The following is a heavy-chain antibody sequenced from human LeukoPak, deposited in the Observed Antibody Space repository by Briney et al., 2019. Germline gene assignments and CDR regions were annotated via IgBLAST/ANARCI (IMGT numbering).Heavy chain of an antibody. D-gene: IGHD3-22*01. Sequence: SVKVSYKASGGTFSSYAISWVRQAPGQGLEWMGGIIPIFGTANYAQKFQGRVTITADESTSTAYMELSSLRSEDTAVYYCARDWGFYYYDSSGYYLNWGQGTLVTVSS. CDR3: ARDWGFYYYDSSGYYLN. CDR2: IIPIFGTA. J-gene: IGHJ4*02. V-gene: IGHV1-69*13. CDR1: GGTFSSYA.